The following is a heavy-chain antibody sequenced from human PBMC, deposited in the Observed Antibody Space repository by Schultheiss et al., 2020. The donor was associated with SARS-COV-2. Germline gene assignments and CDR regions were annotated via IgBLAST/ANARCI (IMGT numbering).Heavy chain of an antibody. D-gene: IGHD3-10*01. CDR3: VRDRGFGAFDS. CDR2: LSPNSDTT. V-gene: IGHV3-69-1*01. CDR1: GGSISSSSYY. J-gene: IGHJ4*02. Sequence: ETLSLTCTVSGGSISSSSYYWGWIRQPPGKGLEWVTALSPNSDTTFIADSVKGRFTISRDNAKSSVFLQMDSLRGDDTGVFYCVRDRGFGAFDSWGQGTLVTVSS.